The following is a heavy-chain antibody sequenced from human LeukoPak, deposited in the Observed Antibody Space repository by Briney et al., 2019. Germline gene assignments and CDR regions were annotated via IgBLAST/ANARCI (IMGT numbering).Heavy chain of an antibody. CDR3: AELGITMIGGV. J-gene: IGHJ6*04. V-gene: IGHV3-48*03. CDR1: GFTFSSYE. CDR2: ISDTGSTI. D-gene: IGHD3-10*02. Sequence: GGSLRLSCAASGFTFSSYELNWVRQAPGKGLEWVSYISDTGSTIYYADSVEGRFTISRDNAENSLYLQMNSLRAEDTAVYYCAELGITMIGGVWGKGTTVTISS.